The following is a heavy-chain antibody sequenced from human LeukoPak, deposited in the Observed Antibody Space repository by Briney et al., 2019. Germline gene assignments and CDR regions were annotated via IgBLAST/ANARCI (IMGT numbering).Heavy chain of an antibody. Sequence: GASVKVSCKASGYTFTSYGISWVRQAPGQGLEWMGWISAYNGNTNYAQKLQGRVTMTTDTSTSTAYMELRSLRSDDTAVFYCARSGDFWSALNLGYWGQGTLVTVSS. CDR3: ARSGDFWSALNLGY. J-gene: IGHJ4*02. CDR2: ISAYNGNT. D-gene: IGHD3-3*01. V-gene: IGHV1-18*01. CDR1: GYTFTSYG.